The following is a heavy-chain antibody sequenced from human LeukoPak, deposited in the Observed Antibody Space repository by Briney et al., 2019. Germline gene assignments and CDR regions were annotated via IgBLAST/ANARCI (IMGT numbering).Heavy chain of an antibody. D-gene: IGHD4-11*01. J-gene: IGHJ5*02. CDR3: ARDRDSDFEWGPYDP. CDR2: TYYRSKWSN. V-gene: IGHV6-1*01. CDR1: GEEVSSNTAS. Sequence: SQTLSLTCAISGEEVSSNTASWNWFRQSPSGGLEWLGRTYYRSKWSNDYAPSEKGRITINADTSRNQFSLHLNSVTPEDTAVYFCARDRDSDFEWGPYDPWGQGTLVVVSS.